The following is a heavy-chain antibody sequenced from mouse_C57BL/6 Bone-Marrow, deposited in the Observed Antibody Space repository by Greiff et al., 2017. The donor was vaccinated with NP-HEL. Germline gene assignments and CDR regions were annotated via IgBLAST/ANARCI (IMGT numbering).Heavy chain of an antibody. Sequence: QVQLQQPGAELVKPGASVKVSCKASGYTFTSYWMHWVKQRPGQGLEWIGRIHPSDSDTNYNQKFKGKATLTVDKSSSTAYMQLSSLTSADSAVYYCARSHYYDDADYAMDYWGQGTAVTVSS. CDR3: ARSHYYDDADYAMDY. J-gene: IGHJ4*01. CDR2: IHPSDSDT. V-gene: IGHV1-74*01. CDR1: GYTFTSYW. D-gene: IGHD2-4*01.